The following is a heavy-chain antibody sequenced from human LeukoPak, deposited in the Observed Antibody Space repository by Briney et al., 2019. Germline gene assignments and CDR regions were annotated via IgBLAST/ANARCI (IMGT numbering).Heavy chain of an antibody. CDR3: ARDGGSGWYDY. Sequence: PSETLSLTCTVSGGSIKNYYWNWIRQPPGKGLEWIGRMHTSGSTNHNPSLKSRVTTSVDTSKNQFSLKLTSVTDADTAVYCCARDGGSGWYDYWGQGILVTVSS. J-gene: IGHJ4*02. D-gene: IGHD6-19*01. CDR2: MHTSGST. V-gene: IGHV4-4*07. CDR1: GGSIKNYY.